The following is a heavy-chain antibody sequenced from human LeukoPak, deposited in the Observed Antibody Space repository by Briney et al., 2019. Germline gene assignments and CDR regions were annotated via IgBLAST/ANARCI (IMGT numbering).Heavy chain of an antibody. V-gene: IGHV3-7*01. J-gene: IGHJ5*02. D-gene: IGHD2-2*01. CDR2: IKQDESEK. CDR3: ARFVVMPAAPGGWFDP. CDR1: GFTFSSYW. Sequence: GGSLRLSCAASGFTFSSYWMTWVRQAPGEGLEWVANIKQDESEKYYLDSVRGRFTISRDNAKNSLFLQMNSLRADDTAVYFCARFVVMPAAPGGWFDPWGQGTLVTVSS.